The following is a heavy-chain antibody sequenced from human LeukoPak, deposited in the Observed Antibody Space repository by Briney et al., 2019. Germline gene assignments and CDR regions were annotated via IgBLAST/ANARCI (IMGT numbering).Heavy chain of an antibody. V-gene: IGHV1-2*02. CDR1: GYTFSDYY. D-gene: IGHD3-16*01. Sequence: ASVKVSCKASGYTFSDYYVHWVRQAPGQGLEWMGWINPRSGDTNYLEQFQGRVTVTRDTSISAAYLELNRLTSDDTAVYFCAREGGAYTTWWKAFDMWGQGTLVSVSS. CDR3: AREGGAYTTWWKAFDM. CDR2: INPRSGDT. J-gene: IGHJ3*02.